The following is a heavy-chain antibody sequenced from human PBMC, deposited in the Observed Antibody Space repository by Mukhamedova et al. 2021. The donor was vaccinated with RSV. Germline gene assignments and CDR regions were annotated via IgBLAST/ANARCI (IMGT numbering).Heavy chain of an antibody. CDR3: ARGRGGASGCYYFDN. D-gene: IGHD2-21*01. Sequence: GLEWVAIISNDGSAEVYADSVRGRFTISRDNSKNTLYLQMNSLRSEDTAVYFCARGRGGASGCYYFDNWGQGTLVTVSS. CDR2: ISNDGSAE. J-gene: IGHJ4*02. V-gene: IGHV3-30*03.